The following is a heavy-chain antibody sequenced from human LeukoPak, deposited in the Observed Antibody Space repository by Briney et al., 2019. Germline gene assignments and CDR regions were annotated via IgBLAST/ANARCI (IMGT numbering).Heavy chain of an antibody. CDR2: INPSGGST. Sequence: ASVKVSCKASGYTFTSYYMHWVRQAPGQGLEWMGIINPSGGSTSYAQKFQGRVTMTRDMSTSTVYMELSSLRSEDTAVYYCARDFKGGSGSIFGVVIGFDYWGQGTLVTVSS. CDR1: GYTFTSYY. J-gene: IGHJ4*02. D-gene: IGHD3-3*01. CDR3: ARDFKGGSGSIFGVVIGFDY. V-gene: IGHV1-46*01.